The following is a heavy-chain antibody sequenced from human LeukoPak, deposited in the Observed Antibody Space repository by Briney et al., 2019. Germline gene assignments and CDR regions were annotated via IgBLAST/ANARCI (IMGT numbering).Heavy chain of an antibody. Sequence: SETLSLTCTVSGVSISSDDYFWGWIRQSPGKGLEWIASVSYSGTVYYNPSLESRVTISVDTSKNQFSLKLSSVTAADTAVYYCARGGGYCSGGSCYMNYWGQGTLVTVSS. D-gene: IGHD2-15*01. CDR3: ARGGGYCSGGSCYMNY. J-gene: IGHJ4*02. CDR2: VSYSGTV. CDR1: GVSISSDDYF. V-gene: IGHV4-39*07.